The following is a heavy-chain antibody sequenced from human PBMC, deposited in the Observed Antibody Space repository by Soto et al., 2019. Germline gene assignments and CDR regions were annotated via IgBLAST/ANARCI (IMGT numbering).Heavy chain of an antibody. D-gene: IGHD6-19*01. Sequence: SETLSLTCIVSGDSMINYYWNWIRQPPGKGLEWIGYIHYSGTINYNPSLKRRVTLSVDTSKNLFSLKLNSVTTADTAVYFCASRSETFSYYFDYWGQGALVTVSS. J-gene: IGHJ4*02. V-gene: IGHV4-59*01. CDR2: IHYSGTI. CDR3: ASRSETFSYYFDY. CDR1: GDSMINYY.